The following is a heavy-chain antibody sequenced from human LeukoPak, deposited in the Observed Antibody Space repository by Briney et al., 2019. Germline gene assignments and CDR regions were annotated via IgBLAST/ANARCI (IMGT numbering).Heavy chain of an antibody. CDR2: IGFDGSDH. Sequence: GGSLRLSCAASGFTFSNYGMHWARQAPGKGLEWVAFIGFDGSDHSYADSVKGRFTISRDNSKNTLYLQMNSLRAEDTAVYYCAKNGHGSGSYYPRTKYYFDYWGQGTLVTVSS. V-gene: IGHV3-30*02. CDR1: GFTFSNYG. D-gene: IGHD3-10*01. J-gene: IGHJ4*02. CDR3: AKNGHGSGSYYPRTKYYFDY.